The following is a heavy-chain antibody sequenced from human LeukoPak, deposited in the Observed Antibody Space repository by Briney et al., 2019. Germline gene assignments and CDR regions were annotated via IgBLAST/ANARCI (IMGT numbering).Heavy chain of an antibody. J-gene: IGHJ4*02. CDR2: INPSGGST. CDR1: GYTFTSYY. Sequence: ASVKVSCKASGYTFTSYYMHWVRQAPGQGLEWMGIINPSGGSTSYAQRFQGRVTMTRDTSTSTVYMELSSLKSEDTAVYYCAREAGSGWYVYWGQGTLVTVSS. V-gene: IGHV1-46*01. CDR3: AREAGSGWYVY. D-gene: IGHD6-19*01.